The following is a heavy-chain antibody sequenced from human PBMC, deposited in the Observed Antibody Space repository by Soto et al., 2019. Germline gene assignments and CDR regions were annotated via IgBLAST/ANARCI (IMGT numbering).Heavy chain of an antibody. V-gene: IGHV4-59*01. CDR2: IYYSGST. CDR1: GGSISSYY. CDR3: ASQGLWFGESPGYFDY. D-gene: IGHD3-10*01. J-gene: IGHJ4*02. Sequence: SETLSLTCTVSGGSISSYYWSWIRQPPGKGLEWIGYIYYSGSTNYNPSLKSRVTISVDTSKNQFSLKLSSVTAADTAVYYCASQGLWFGESPGYFDYWGQGTLVTVSS.